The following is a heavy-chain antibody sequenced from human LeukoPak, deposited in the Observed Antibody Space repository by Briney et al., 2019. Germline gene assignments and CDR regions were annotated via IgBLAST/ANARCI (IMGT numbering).Heavy chain of an antibody. CDR3: ARPSGWEFDY. J-gene: IGHJ4*02. Sequence: ASVKVSCKASGYKFTNYYMHWVRQAPGQGVEWMGVINPNGGSTRFAQKFQGRLTMTTDTSTSTVYMELSSLRSEDTAVYYCARPSGWEFDYWGQGTLVTVSS. V-gene: IGHV1-46*01. D-gene: IGHD6-19*01. CDR2: INPNGGST. CDR1: GYKFTNYY.